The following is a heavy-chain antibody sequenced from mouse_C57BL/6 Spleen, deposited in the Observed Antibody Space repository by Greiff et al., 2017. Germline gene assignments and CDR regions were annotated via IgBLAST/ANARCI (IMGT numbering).Heavy chain of an antibody. V-gene: IGHV1-7*01. CDR3: ARNDYDEDYARDY. CDR2: INPSSGST. J-gene: IGHJ4*01. D-gene: IGHD2-4*01. Sequence: QVQLKESGAELAKPGASVKLSCKASGYTFTSYWMHWVKQRPGQGLEWIGYINPSSGSTKYNQKFKDKATLTADKASSTAYMQLSSLTYEDSAVYYCARNDYDEDYARDYWGQGTSVTVSS. CDR1: GYTFTSYW.